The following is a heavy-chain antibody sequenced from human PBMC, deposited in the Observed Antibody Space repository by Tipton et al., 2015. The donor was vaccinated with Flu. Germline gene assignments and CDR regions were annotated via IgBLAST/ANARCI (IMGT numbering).Heavy chain of an antibody. V-gene: IGHV4-31*03. Sequence: LRLSCTVSGGSISSGGYYWSWIRQHPGKGLEWIGYIYYSGSTYYNPSLKSRVTISVDTSKNQFSLKLSSVTAADTAVYYCAREKPRITIFGVVIPSTHYYYGMDVWGQGTTVTVSS. CDR3: AREKPRITIFGVVIPSTHYYYGMDV. D-gene: IGHD3-3*01. J-gene: IGHJ6*02. CDR1: GGSISSGGYY. CDR2: IYYSGST.